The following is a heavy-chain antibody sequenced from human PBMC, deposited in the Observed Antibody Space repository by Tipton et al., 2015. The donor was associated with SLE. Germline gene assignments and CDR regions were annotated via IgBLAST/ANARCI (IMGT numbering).Heavy chain of an antibody. J-gene: IGHJ6*02. V-gene: IGHV4-4*07. D-gene: IGHD1-1*01. CDR1: GGSPPIYY. Sequence: TLSLTCTVSGGSPPIYYWSWIRQPAGKGLEWIGRIFTSALTDYNPSLKSRVTMSVDTSNNQFSLKLTSVTAADTAVYFCARGGWNDLGTSRNYYYYSMDVWGQGTTVTVSS. CDR3: ARGGWNDLGTSRNYYYYSMDV. CDR2: IFTSALT.